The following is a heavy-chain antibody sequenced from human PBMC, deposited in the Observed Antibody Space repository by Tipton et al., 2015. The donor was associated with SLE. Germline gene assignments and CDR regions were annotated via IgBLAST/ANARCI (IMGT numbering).Heavy chain of an antibody. V-gene: IGHV4-39*01. CDR3: ARHGWQQLDRDGFDF. D-gene: IGHD6-13*01. Sequence: TLSLTCTVSGGSISSSSYYWGWIRQPPGKGLEWIGNIYYSGSTYYTPSLKSRVSISVDTSKNQFSLRLNSVTAADTAVFYCARHGWQQLDRDGFDFWGQGTLVTVSS. J-gene: IGHJ4*02. CDR2: IYYSGST. CDR1: GGSISSSSYY.